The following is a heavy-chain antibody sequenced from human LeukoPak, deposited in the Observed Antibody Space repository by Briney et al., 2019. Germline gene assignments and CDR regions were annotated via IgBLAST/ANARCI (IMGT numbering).Heavy chain of an antibody. V-gene: IGHV3-30-3*01. J-gene: IGHJ4*02. CDR1: GFTFSSYA. CDR3: ARFRGGPGIATGPFDY. Sequence: GRSLRLSCAASGFTFSSYAMHWVRQAPGKGLEWVAVISYDGSNKYYADSVKGRFTISRDNSKNTLYLQMNSLRAEDTAVYYCARFRGGPGIATGPFDYWGQGTLVTVSS. D-gene: IGHD6-13*01. CDR2: ISYDGSNK.